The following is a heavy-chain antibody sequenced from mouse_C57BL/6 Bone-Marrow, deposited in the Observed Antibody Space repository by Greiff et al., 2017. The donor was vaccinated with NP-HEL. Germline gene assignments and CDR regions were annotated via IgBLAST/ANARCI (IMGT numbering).Heavy chain of an antibody. CDR2: INPYNGDT. V-gene: IGHV1-20*01. Sequence: VQLKQSGPELVKPGDSVKISCKASGYSFTGYFMNWVMQSHGKSLEWIGRINPYNGDTFYNQKFKGKATLTVDKSSSTAHMELRSLTSEDSAVYYCAMTYGSSYAYYAMDYWGQGTSVTVSS. D-gene: IGHD1-1*01. J-gene: IGHJ4*01. CDR1: GYSFTGYF. CDR3: AMTYGSSYAYYAMDY.